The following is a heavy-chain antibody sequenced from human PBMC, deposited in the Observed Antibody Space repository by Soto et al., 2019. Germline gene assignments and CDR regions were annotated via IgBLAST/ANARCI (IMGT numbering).Heavy chain of an antibody. CDR3: ARANYGSGSYYDPFRVHYFDY. D-gene: IGHD3-10*01. CDR2: ISSSSSYI. Sequence: LSCAASGFTFSSYSMNWVRQAPGKGLEWVSSISSSSSYIYYADSVKGRFTISRDNAKNSLYLQMNSLRAEDTAVYYCARANYGSGSYYDPFRVHYFDYWGQGILVTVSS. V-gene: IGHV3-21*01. J-gene: IGHJ4*01. CDR1: GFTFSSYS.